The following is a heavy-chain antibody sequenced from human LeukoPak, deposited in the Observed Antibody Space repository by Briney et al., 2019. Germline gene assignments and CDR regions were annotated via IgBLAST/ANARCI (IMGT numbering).Heavy chain of an antibody. D-gene: IGHD6-19*01. V-gene: IGHV3-23*01. CDR1: AFAFSSYA. CDR2: IGGSGTNT. Sequence: GGSLRLSCAASAFAFSSYATSWVRQAPGKRLEWVSAIGGSGTNTYYADSVMGRFTISRDNSKNTLYLQMNSLRAEDTAVYYCAKDRLSSGPRGFFDYWGQGTLVTVSS. CDR3: AKDRLSSGPRGFFDY. J-gene: IGHJ4*02.